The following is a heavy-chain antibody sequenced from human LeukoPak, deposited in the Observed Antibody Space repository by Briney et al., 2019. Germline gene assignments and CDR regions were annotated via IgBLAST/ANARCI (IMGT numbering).Heavy chain of an antibody. CDR1: GFTVSSNY. J-gene: IGHJ1*01. CDR2: ISGSGGST. D-gene: IGHD3-3*01. Sequence: QPGGSLRLSCAASGFTVSSNYMSWVRQAPGKGLEWVSAISGSGGSTYYADSVKGRFTISRDNSKNTLYLQMNSLRAEDTAVYYCAKDTYYDFWSARDWGQGTLVTVSS. V-gene: IGHV3-23*01. CDR3: AKDTYYDFWSARD.